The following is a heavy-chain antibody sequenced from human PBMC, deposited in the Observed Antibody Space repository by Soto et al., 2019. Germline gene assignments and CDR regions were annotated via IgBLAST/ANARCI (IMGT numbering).Heavy chain of an antibody. V-gene: IGHV4-34*01. Sequence: SETLSLTCAVYGGSFSGYYWSWIRQPPGKGLEWIGEINHSGSTNYNPSLKSRVTISVDTSKNQFSLKLSSVTAADTAVYYCARGRMVRGVRYGMDVWGQGTPVTVSS. CDR3: ARGRMVRGVRYGMDV. CDR2: INHSGST. CDR1: GGSFSGYY. J-gene: IGHJ6*01. D-gene: IGHD3-10*01.